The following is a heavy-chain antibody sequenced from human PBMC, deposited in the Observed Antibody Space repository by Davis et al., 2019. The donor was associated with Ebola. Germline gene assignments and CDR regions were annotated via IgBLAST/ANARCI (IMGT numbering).Heavy chain of an antibody. V-gene: IGHV3-30-3*01. D-gene: IGHD2-8*01. J-gene: IGHJ2*01. CDR2: ISYDGNNK. CDR3: AKDGGVVLMVYTNWYFDL. Sequence: GGSLRLSCAASGFTFSSYAMHWVRQAPGKGLEWVAVISYDGNNKYYADSVKGRFSISRDNSKNTLYLQMNSLRAEDTAVYYCAKDGGVVLMVYTNWYFDLWGRGTLVTVSS. CDR1: GFTFSSYA.